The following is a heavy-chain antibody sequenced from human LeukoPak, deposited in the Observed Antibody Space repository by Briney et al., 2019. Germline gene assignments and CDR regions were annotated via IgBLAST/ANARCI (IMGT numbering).Heavy chain of an antibody. CDR3: AKDRPQLWGYYFDY. D-gene: IGHD5-18*01. Sequence: PGGSLRLSCAPSGFTFSSYAMSWVRQAPGKGLEWVSAISGSGGSTYYADSVKGRFTISRDNSKNALYLQMNSLRAEDTAVYYCAKDRPQLWGYYFDYWGQGTLVTVSS. CDR2: ISGSGGST. CDR1: GFTFSSYA. V-gene: IGHV3-23*01. J-gene: IGHJ4*02.